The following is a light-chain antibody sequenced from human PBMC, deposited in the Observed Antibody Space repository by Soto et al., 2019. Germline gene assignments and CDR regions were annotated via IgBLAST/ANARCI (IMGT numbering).Light chain of an antibody. J-gene: IGKJ1*01. Sequence: EIVLTQSPGTLSLSPWERVTLSCRASQSVGSRYLAWYQQKPGQAPRLLIYDASSRATGIPARFSGSGSGTDFTLTISSLEPEDFAVYYCQQLTDWPPQWTFGQGTKVDIK. V-gene: IGKV3D-20*02. CDR1: QSVGSRY. CDR2: DAS. CDR3: QQLTDWPPQWT.